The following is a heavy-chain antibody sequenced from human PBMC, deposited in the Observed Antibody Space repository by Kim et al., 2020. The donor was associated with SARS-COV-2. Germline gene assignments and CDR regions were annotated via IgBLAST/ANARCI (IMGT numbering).Heavy chain of an antibody. CDR3: ARVLSHENTGSPTGRGTTWFDP. CDR2: ISPTGTP. V-gene: IGHV4-59*01. D-gene: IGHD3-9*01. CDR1: GASISTYY. Sequence: SETLSLTCTVSGASISTYYWSWIRQTPGKGLEWIGYISPTGTPKYNPFFNSQVTISAGTSENQFSLNLNSVTAMDTAIYYCARVLSHENTGSPTGRGTTWFDPWGQGILVSVSS. J-gene: IGHJ5*02.